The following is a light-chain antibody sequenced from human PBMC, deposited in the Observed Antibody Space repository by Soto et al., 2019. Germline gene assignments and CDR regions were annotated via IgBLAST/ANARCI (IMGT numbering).Light chain of an antibody. Sequence: EIVLTQSPGTVSLSPGERATLSCRASQSVSSRNLAWYRQKPSQAPSLLIFGASNRATGIPDRFSGSGSGTYFTLTISRLEPEDCAVYYCLRYGDSPPAYTFGQGTKLEIK. CDR2: GAS. V-gene: IGKV3-20*01. CDR1: QSVSSRN. CDR3: LRYGDSPPAYT. J-gene: IGKJ2*01.